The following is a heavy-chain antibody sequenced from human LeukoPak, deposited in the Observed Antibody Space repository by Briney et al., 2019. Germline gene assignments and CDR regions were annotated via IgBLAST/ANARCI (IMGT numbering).Heavy chain of an antibody. CDR1: GFTFSSYA. CDR2: ISGGGGNT. Sequence: GGSLRLSCAASGFTFSSYAMSWVRQAPGKGLEWVSAISGGGGNTYYADSVKGRFTISRDNSKNTLYLQMNSLRAEDTAVCHCALEGGYCSSATCYGPDYWGQGTLVTVSS. J-gene: IGHJ4*02. D-gene: IGHD2-2*01. V-gene: IGHV3-23*01. CDR3: ALEGGYCSSATCYGPDY.